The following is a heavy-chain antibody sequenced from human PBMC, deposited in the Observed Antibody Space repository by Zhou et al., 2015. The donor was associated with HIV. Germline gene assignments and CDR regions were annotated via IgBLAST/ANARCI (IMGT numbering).Heavy chain of an antibody. CDR1: GGTFSSYA. CDR2: IIPIFGTA. V-gene: IGHV1-69*12. CDR3: AITGERAGYYYDSSGRFDY. D-gene: IGHD3-22*01. J-gene: IGHJ4*02. Sequence: QVQLVQSGAEVKKPGSSVKVSCKASGGTFSSYAISWVRQAPGQGLEWMGGIIPIFGTANYAQKFQGRVTITADESTSTAYMELSSLRSEDTAVYYCAITGERAGYYYDSSGRFDYWGQGTLVTVSS.